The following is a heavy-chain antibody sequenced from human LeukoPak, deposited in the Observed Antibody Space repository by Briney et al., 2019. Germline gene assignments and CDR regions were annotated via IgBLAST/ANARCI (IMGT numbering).Heavy chain of an antibody. CDR2: IWYDGSHK. V-gene: IGHV3-33*01. J-gene: IGHJ4*02. CDR1: GFTFSNYA. CDR3: ARDRPPETDY. Sequence: GRSLRLSCVASGFTFSNYAMHWVRQAPGEGLVWVAVIWYDGSHKYYADSVKGRFTISRDHSKNTLYLQMNSLRAEDTAMYYCARDRPPETDYWGQGTLATVSS. D-gene: IGHD1-14*01.